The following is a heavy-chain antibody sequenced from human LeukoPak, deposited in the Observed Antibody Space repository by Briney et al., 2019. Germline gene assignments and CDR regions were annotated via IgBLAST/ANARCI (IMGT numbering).Heavy chain of an antibody. CDR2: IKKDGSEK. V-gene: IGHV3-7*03. J-gene: IGHJ4*02. CDR1: GFSFSSFW. D-gene: IGHD3-3*01. CDR3: ARDGYELWSGYYHGAYFDY. Sequence: GGSLRLSCATSGFSFSSFWMSWVRQAPGKGLEWVANIKKDGSEKYYVDSVKGRFTISRDNVKNSLYLQMNSLRAEDTGVYYCARDGYELWSGYYHGAYFDYWGQGTLVTVSS.